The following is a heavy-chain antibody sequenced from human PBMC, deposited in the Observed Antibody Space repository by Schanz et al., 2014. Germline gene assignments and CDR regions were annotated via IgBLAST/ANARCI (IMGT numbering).Heavy chain of an antibody. V-gene: IGHV3-23*01. CDR1: GFTFSGYA. J-gene: IGHJ5*01. CDR2: ISGGGGST. Sequence: EAQLLESGGGLVQPGGSLRLSCAASGFTFSGYAMSWVRQAPGKGLEWVSSISGGGGSTRYGDSLRGRFYISRDNSKNTLYLEMNRLRVDDTAVYYCSKDKQGSRSDDSWGQGTLVTVSS. D-gene: IGHD2-15*01. CDR3: SKDKQGSRSDDS.